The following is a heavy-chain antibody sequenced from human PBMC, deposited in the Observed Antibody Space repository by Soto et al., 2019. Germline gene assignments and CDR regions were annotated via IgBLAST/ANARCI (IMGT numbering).Heavy chain of an antibody. J-gene: IGHJ5*02. D-gene: IGHD4-17*01. CDR3: VRLPWAGYGGIFDP. CDR1: GGSISSYY. CDR2: IYYSGST. Sequence: QVQLQESGPGLVKPSETLSLTCTVSGGSISSYYWSWIRQPPGKGLEWIGYIYYSGSTNYNPSLKSRATISVDTSTNQCSLMLSSVPAADTAVYYCVRLPWAGYGGIFDPWGQGTLVTVSS. V-gene: IGHV4-59*01.